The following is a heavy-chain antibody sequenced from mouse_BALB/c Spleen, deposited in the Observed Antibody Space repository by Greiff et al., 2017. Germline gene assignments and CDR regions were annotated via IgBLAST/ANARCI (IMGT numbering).Heavy chain of an antibody. CDR3: VRDNGSSWRYFDY. V-gene: IGHV2-9-2*01. Sequence: QVQLQQSGPGLVAPSQSLSITCTVSGFSLTSYDISWIRQPPGKGLEWLGVIWTGGGTNYNSAFMSRLSISKDNSKSQVFLKMNSLQTDDTAIYYCVRDNGSSWRYFDYWGQGTTLTVSS. D-gene: IGHD1-1*01. J-gene: IGHJ2*01. CDR2: IWTGGGT. CDR1: GFSLTSYD.